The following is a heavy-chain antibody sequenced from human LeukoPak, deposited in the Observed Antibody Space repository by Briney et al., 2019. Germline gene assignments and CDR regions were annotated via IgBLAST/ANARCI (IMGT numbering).Heavy chain of an antibody. CDR2: ISYDGSNK. CDR3: AREIGDTTVTTIDAFDI. J-gene: IGHJ3*02. V-gene: IGHV3-30-3*01. CDR1: GFTFSSYA. D-gene: IGHD4-17*01. Sequence: GGSLRLSCAASGFTFSSYAMHWVRQAPGKGLEWVAVISYDGSNKYYADSVKGRFTISRDNSKNTLCLQMNSLRAEDTAVYYCAREIGDTTVTTIDAFDIWGQGTMVTVSS.